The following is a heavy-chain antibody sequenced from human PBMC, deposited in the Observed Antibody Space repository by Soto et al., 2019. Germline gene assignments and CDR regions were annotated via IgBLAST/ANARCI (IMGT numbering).Heavy chain of an antibody. CDR3: ARYNQVGSSWYRSSWFDP. CDR2: ISSSSSTI. CDR1: GFTFSSYS. Sequence: PGGSLRLSCAASGFTFSSYSMNWVRQAPGKGLEWVSYISSSSSTIYYADSVKGRFTISRDNAKNSLSLQMNSLRDEDTAVYYCARYNQVGSSWYRSSWFDPWGQGTLVTVSS. J-gene: IGHJ5*02. V-gene: IGHV3-48*02. D-gene: IGHD6-13*01.